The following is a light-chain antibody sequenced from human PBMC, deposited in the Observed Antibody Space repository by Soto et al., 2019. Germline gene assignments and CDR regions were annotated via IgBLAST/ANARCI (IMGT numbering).Light chain of an antibody. CDR1: QSVSSH. CDR3: QQYGSSRT. CDR2: GAS. Sequence: RVMTQSPATLSVSPGERATLSCRASQSVSSHLAWYQQKPGQPPRLLIYGASSRATGIPDRFSGSGSGTDFTLTISRLEPEDFAVYYCQQYGSSRTFGQGTKVDIK. V-gene: IGKV3-20*01. J-gene: IGKJ1*01.